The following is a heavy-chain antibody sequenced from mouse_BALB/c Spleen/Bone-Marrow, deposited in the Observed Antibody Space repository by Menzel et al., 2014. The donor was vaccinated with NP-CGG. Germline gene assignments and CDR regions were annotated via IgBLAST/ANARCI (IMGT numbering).Heavy chain of an antibody. D-gene: IGHD2-3*01. CDR3: ARRWLPYAMDY. V-gene: IGHV1-14*01. Sequence: EVKLMESGPELVKPGASVKMSCKASGYTFTSYIMHWVKQKPGQGLEWIGYINPYNDGTKYNEKFKGKATLTSDKSSSTAYMELSSLTSGDSAVYYCARRWLPYAMDYWGQGTSVTVSS. J-gene: IGHJ4*01. CDR2: INPYNDGT. CDR1: GYTFTSYI.